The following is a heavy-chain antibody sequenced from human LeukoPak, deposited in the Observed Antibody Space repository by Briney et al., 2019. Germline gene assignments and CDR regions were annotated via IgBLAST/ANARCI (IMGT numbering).Heavy chain of an antibody. D-gene: IGHD6-19*01. CDR2: INPQTGGT. J-gene: IGHJ4*02. V-gene: IGHV1-2*02. CDR3: ARDVAGFFDE. Sequence: ASVKVSCKASGYTFTAYYIHGVRQAPGQGLEWMGWINPQTGGTSYEQTYSGRVTMTSDTSIDTVYMELNSLGSNDTAVYYCARDVAGFFDEWGQGTLVTVSS. CDR1: GYTFTAYY.